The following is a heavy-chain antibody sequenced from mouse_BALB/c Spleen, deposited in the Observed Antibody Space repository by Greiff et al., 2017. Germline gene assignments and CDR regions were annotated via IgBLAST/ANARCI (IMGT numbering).Heavy chain of an antibody. CDR1: GYTFTSYV. D-gene: IGHD2-3*01. Sequence: LVESGPELVKPGASVKMSCKASGYTFTSYVMHWVKQKPGQGLEWIGYINPYNDGTKYNEKFKGKATLTSDKSSSTAYMELSSLTSEDSAVYYCARGRYDGYYTWFAYWGQGTLVTVSA. J-gene: IGHJ3*01. CDR3: ARGRYDGYYTWFAY. V-gene: IGHV1-14*01. CDR2: INPYNDGT.